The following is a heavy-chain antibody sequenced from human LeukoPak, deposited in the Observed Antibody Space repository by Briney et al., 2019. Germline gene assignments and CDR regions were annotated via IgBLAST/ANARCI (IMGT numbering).Heavy chain of an antibody. D-gene: IGHD2-2*01. CDR2: IYTSGSA. CDR3: ARQKCTSTSCLTKNAFDI. Sequence: EASETLSLTCTVSGSIRVYYWSWIRQPPGKGLEWIGYIYTSGSAKYNPSLESRVTISVDTSKNQFSLDLSSVTAADTAVYYCARQKCTSTSCLTKNAFDIWGQGTMVTVSS. V-gene: IGHV4-4*09. CDR1: GSIRVYY. J-gene: IGHJ3*02.